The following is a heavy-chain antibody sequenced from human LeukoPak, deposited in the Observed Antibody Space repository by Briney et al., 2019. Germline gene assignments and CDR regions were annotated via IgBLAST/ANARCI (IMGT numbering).Heavy chain of an antibody. V-gene: IGHV4-4*07. D-gene: IGHD3-22*01. Sequence: PSETLSLTCTVSGGSLSSCYWSWIRQPAGKGLEWIGRIYTSGSTNYNPSLKSRVTMSVDTSKNQFSLKLSSVTAADTAVYYCASYGGDSSGYFDYWGQGTLVTVSS. CDR2: IYTSGST. CDR1: GGSLSSCY. CDR3: ASYGGDSSGYFDY. J-gene: IGHJ4*02.